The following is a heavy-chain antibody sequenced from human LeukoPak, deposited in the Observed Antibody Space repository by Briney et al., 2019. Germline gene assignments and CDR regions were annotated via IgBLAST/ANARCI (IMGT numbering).Heavy chain of an antibody. J-gene: IGHJ6*03. CDR1: GGSISSYY. D-gene: IGHD3-9*01. CDR3: ARLERSQYYDILTGYYYYYYMDV. CDR2: IYTSGST. Sequence: PSETLSLTCIVSGGSISSYYWSWIRQPAGKGLEWIGRIYTSGSTNYNPSLKSRVTMSVDTSKNQFSLKLSSVTAADTAVYYCARLERSQYYDILTGYYYYYYMDVWGKGTTVTISS. V-gene: IGHV4-4*07.